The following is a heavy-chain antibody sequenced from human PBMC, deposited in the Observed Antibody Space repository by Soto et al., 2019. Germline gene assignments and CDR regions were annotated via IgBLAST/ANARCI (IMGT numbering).Heavy chain of an antibody. CDR3: ARDGADCISTSCYPPKYYGMDV. CDR2: INPSGGST. Sequence: RASVKVSCKASGYTLTSYYMHWVRQAPGQGLEWMGIINPSGGSTSYAQKFQGRVTMTRDTSTSTVYMELSSLRSEDTAVYYCARDGADCISTSCYPPKYYGMDVWGQGTTVTVSS. D-gene: IGHD2-2*01. J-gene: IGHJ6*02. V-gene: IGHV1-46*01. CDR1: GYTLTSYY.